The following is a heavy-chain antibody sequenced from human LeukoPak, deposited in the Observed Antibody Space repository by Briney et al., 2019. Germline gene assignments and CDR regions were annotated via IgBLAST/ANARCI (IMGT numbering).Heavy chain of an antibody. V-gene: IGHV1-8*01. Sequence: EASVKVSCKASGYTFTNYDINWARQATGQGLEWMGWMNPNSGNTGYAQKFQGRVTMTRNTSIITAYMELSSLRSEDTAVYYCARGVPRYCRSPGRAAAEICGVYWGQGTLVTVSS. CDR3: ARGVPRYCRSPGRAAAEICGVY. CDR1: GYTFTNYD. D-gene: IGHD2-2*01. CDR2: MNPNSGNT. J-gene: IGHJ4*02.